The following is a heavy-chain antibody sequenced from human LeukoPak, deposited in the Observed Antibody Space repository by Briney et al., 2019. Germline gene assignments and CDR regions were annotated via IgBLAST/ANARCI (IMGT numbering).Heavy chain of an antibody. D-gene: IGHD3-16*02. CDR1: GFTFSSYA. CDR2: INGSGGST. Sequence: GGSLTLSCTASGFTFSSYAMSWVRQAPGKGLEWVSAINGSGGSTYYPDSVKGRFTISRDNSKTTLYLQMNSRRAEDTAVYYCRCYDYVWGSYRHDYWGQGTLVTVSS. V-gene: IGHV3-23*01. CDR3: RCYDYVWGSYRHDY. J-gene: IGHJ4*02.